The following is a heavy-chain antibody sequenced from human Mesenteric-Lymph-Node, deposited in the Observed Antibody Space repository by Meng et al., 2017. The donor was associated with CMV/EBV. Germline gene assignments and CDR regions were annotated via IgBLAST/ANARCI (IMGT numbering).Heavy chain of an antibody. CDR1: GGSFSGYY. V-gene: IGHV4-34*01. D-gene: IGHD1-14*01. CDR3: ARRVDARNFDF. CDR2: INHSGRT. J-gene: IGHJ4*02. Sequence: SETLSLTCAVYGGSFSGYYWSWIRQPPGKGLEWIGEINHSGRTNYNPSLKSRVTISVDTSKNQVSLRLNSVTAADTAVYYCARRVDARNFDFWGQGALVTVSS.